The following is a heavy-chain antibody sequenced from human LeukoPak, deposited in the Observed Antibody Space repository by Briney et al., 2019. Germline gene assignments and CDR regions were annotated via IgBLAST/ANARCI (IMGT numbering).Heavy chain of an antibody. D-gene: IGHD6-19*01. Sequence: GESLKISCQGSGYTFKYYWLGWVRQMPGKGLEWMGLIYPDDSDTKYSPSFEGHVTISADKSINTAYLQWSTLKASDTAMYYCARRDSSGWYPLLDVWGQGTTVTVSS. CDR2: IYPDDSDT. CDR3: ARRDSSGWYPLLDV. V-gene: IGHV5-51*01. CDR1: GYTFKYYW. J-gene: IGHJ6*02.